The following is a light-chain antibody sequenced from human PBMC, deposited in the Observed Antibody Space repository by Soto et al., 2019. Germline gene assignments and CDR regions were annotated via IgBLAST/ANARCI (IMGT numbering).Light chain of an antibody. V-gene: IGKV3-11*01. CDR2: DAS. Sequence: EIELTQSPATLSLSPGERATLSCRASQSVSSYLAWYQQKPGQAPRLLIYDASNRATCIPARFSGSGSGTDFTLTISSLEPEDFAVYYCQQRSNWPPFTFGPGTKVDIK. J-gene: IGKJ3*01. CDR1: QSVSSY. CDR3: QQRSNWPPFT.